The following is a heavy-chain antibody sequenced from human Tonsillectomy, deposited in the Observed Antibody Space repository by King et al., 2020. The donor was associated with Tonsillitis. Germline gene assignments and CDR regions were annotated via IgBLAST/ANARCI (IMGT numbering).Heavy chain of an antibody. V-gene: IGHV3-30*18. Sequence: VQLVESGGGVVQPGRSLRLSCAASGFTFSSYGMHWVRQALGKGLEWVAVISYDGSNKYYADSVKGRFTISRDNSKNTLYLQMNSLRAEDTAVYYCAKVDGSGWYTQIAIDYWGQGTLVTVSS. J-gene: IGHJ4*02. D-gene: IGHD6-19*01. CDR2: ISYDGSNK. CDR1: GFTFSSYG. CDR3: AKVDGSGWYTQIAIDY.